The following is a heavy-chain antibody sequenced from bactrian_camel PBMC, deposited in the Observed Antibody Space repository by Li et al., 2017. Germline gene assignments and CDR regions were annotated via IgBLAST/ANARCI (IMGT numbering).Heavy chain of an antibody. CDR1: GYSYSAYC. J-gene: IGHJ4*01. Sequence: VQLVESGGGSVQAGGSLRHSCVVTGYSYSAYCLAYFRQAPGKRREGVAAFFTADGSTYYDDYVKGRFTISHDKVANTVTLQMHSLAPEDTAMYYCAAGWVNRNVLSESEYDYWGQGTQVTVS. D-gene: IGHD5*01. V-gene: IGHV3S40*01. CDR3: AAGWVNRNVLSESEYDY. CDR2: FFTADGST.